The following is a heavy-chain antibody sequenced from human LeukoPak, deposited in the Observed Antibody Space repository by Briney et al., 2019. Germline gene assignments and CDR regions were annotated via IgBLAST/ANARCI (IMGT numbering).Heavy chain of an antibody. J-gene: IGHJ4*02. V-gene: IGHV3-33*06. CDR1: GFTFSHYA. CDR2: IWNDGSDK. Sequence: GTSLRLSCATSGFTFSHYAMHWVRQAPGKGLEWVAVIWNDGSDKYYGDSVKGRFTISRDNSEKTVYLQMNTLRAEDTAVYYCAKDAERGFDFSNSLESWGQGTLVTVSS. D-gene: IGHD4-11*01. CDR3: AKDAERGFDFSNSLES.